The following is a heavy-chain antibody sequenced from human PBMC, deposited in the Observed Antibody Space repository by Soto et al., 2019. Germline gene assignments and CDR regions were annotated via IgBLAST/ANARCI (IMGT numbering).Heavy chain of an antibody. V-gene: IGHV4-30-4*01. J-gene: IGHJ4*02. CDR3: ARLGYCSGGSCYSGDY. Sequence: QVQLQESGPGLVKPSQTLSLTCTVSGGSISSDDYYWSWIRQPPGKGLEWIGYIYYSGSTYYNPALKSRVTISVDTSKNQFSLKLSSVTAADTAVYYCARLGYCSGGSCYSGDYWGQGTLVTVSS. CDR2: IYYSGST. CDR1: GGSISSDDYY. D-gene: IGHD2-15*01.